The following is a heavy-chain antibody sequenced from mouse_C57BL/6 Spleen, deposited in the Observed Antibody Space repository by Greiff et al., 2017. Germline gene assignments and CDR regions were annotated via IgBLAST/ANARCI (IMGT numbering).Heavy chain of an antibody. J-gene: IGHJ2*01. Sequence: EVKVVESGGGLVKPGGSLKLSCAASGFTFSSYAMSWVRQTPEKRLEWVATISDGGSYTYYPDNVKGRFTISRDNAKNNLYLQMSHLKSEDTAMYYCARARGEGFDYWGQGTTLTVSS. CDR3: ARARGEGFDY. CDR2: ISDGGSYT. V-gene: IGHV5-4*03. CDR1: GFTFSSYA.